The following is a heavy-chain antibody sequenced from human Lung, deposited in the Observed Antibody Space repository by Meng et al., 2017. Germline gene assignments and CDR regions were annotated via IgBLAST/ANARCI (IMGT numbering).Heavy chain of an antibody. CDR3: ARGPTTMAHDFDY. CDR2: INHSGST. D-gene: IGHD4-11*01. Sequence: QGQLQQWGAGLLKPSETLSLTCVVSGGSFSDYYWSWIRQPPGKGLEWIGEINHSGSTNYNPSLESRATISVDTSQNNLFLKLSSVTAADSAVYYCARGPTTMAHDFDYWGQGTLVTVSS. J-gene: IGHJ4*02. V-gene: IGHV4-34*01. CDR1: GGSFSDYY.